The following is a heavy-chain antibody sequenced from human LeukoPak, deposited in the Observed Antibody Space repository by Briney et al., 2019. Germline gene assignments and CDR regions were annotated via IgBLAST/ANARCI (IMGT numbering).Heavy chain of an antibody. J-gene: IGHJ4*02. Sequence: PSETLSLTCTVSGGSISSYYWSWIRQPAGKGLEWIGRIYTTGSTNYNPSLKSRVTMSVETSKNQFSLKLSSVTAADTAVYYCASTMVRGVIEYWGQGTLVTVSS. V-gene: IGHV4-4*07. CDR2: IYTTGST. CDR1: GGSISSYY. D-gene: IGHD3-10*01. CDR3: ASTMVRGVIEY.